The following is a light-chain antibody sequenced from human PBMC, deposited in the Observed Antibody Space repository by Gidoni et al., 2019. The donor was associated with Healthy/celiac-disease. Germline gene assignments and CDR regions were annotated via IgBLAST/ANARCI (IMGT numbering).Light chain of an antibody. CDR3: SSYAGSNYVV. Sequence: QSALTQPPSASGSPGQSVTISCTETSSDVGGYNYVSWYQHHPGKAPKLMIYEVSKRPPGVPDRFSGSKSGNTASLTVSGLQAEDEADYYCSSYAGSNYVVFGGGTKLTVL. CDR2: EVS. CDR1: SSDVGGYNY. V-gene: IGLV2-8*01. J-gene: IGLJ2*01.